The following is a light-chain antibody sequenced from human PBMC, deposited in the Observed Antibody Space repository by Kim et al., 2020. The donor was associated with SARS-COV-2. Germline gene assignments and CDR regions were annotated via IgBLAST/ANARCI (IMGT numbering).Light chain of an antibody. CDR1: QSVSRNF. CDR2: GAS. Sequence: EIVLTQSPGTLSLSPGERATLSCRASQSVSRNFLAWHQQKPGQAPRLLISGASNRATGIPDRFSGSGSGTDFTLTISRLEPEDFAVYYCHQYGSSPQTFGQGTKVDIK. V-gene: IGKV3-20*01. CDR3: HQYGSSPQT. J-gene: IGKJ1*01.